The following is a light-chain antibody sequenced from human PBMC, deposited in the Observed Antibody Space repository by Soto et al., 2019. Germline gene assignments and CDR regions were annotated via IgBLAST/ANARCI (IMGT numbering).Light chain of an antibody. V-gene: IGKV1-33*01. CDR3: QQYDNLSIT. CDR1: QDISNY. Sequence: DVQITHSPSSISASVSYRVTITCQASQDISNYLNWYQQRPGKAPKLLIYDASNLETGVPSRFSGSGSGTDFTFTISSLQPEDIATYYCQQYDNLSITFGQGTRLEIK. J-gene: IGKJ5*01. CDR2: DAS.